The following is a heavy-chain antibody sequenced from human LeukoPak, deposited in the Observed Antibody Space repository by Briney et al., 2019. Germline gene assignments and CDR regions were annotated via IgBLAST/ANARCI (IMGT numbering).Heavy chain of an antibody. D-gene: IGHD3-22*01. CDR1: GFTFSSYS. J-gene: IGHJ4*02. Sequence: GGSLRLSCAASGFTFSSYSMNWVRQAPGKGLEWVSSISSSSSYIYYADSVKGRFTISRDNAKNSLYLQMNSLRAEDTAVYYCARVVTVEGYYYDSGIGYWGQGTLVTVYS. V-gene: IGHV3-21*01. CDR2: ISSSSSYI. CDR3: ARVVTVEGYYYDSGIGY.